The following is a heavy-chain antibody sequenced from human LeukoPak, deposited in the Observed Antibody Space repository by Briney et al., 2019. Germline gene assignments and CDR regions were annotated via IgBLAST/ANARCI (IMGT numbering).Heavy chain of an antibody. CDR2: IIPIFGTA. J-gene: IGHJ4*02. Sequence: WASVKVSCKASGGTFSSYAISWVRQAPGQGLEWMGGIIPIFGTANYAQKFQGRVTITADESTSTAYMGLSSLRSEDTAVYYCARDWGSEGYYFDYWGQGTLVTVSS. CDR3: ARDWGSEGYYFDY. D-gene: IGHD3-10*01. V-gene: IGHV1-69*01. CDR1: GGTFSSYA.